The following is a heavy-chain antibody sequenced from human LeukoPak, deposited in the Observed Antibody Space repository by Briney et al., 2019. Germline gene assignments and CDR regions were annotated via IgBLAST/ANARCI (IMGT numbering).Heavy chain of an antibody. CDR2: IYRSGDT. J-gene: IGHJ4*02. CDR1: VGSIDSSNW. D-gene: IGHD2-2*01. CDR3: TRDPHCTSTNCPFDY. V-gene: IGHV4-4*02. Sequence: SGTLSLTCVVSVGSIDSSNWWSWVRQSPGKGPEWIGEIYRSGDTNYTPSLRSRVTISADKSKNQISLRLTFVTAADAAVYYCTRDPHCTSTNCPFDYWGQGTLVTVSS.